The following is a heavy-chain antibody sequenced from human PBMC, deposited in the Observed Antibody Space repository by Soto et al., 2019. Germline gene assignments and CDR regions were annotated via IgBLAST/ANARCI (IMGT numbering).Heavy chain of an antibody. Sequence: EVQLLESGRTLVQPGGSLKLSCAASGFTFSSYSMSWVRQAPGKGLEWVSGISGTGGSTYNADSVKGRFTISRDNSKNTLYLQMNSLRAEATAIYYCAKTRGNTWTTYHFANWGQGTVVTVSS. CDR2: ISGTGGST. CDR3: AKTRGNTWTTYHFAN. D-gene: IGHD4-17*01. CDR1: GFTFSSYS. J-gene: IGHJ4*02. V-gene: IGHV3-23*01.